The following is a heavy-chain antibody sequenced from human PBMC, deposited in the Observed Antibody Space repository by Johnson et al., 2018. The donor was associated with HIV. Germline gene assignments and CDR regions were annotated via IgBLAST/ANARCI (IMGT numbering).Heavy chain of an antibody. V-gene: IGHV3-30*04. J-gene: IGHJ3*02. D-gene: IGHD3-3*01. CDR3: ARVRIWRENAFDI. CDR2: IGNDGNDK. Sequence: QMLLVESGGGVVQPGRSLRLSCAASGFTFRSYAMHWVRQAPGKGLEWVAAIGNDGNDKDYADSVKGRFTISRDNSRNTLYLHLNSLRAVDTAVYYCARVRIWRENAFDIWGQGTMVTVSS. CDR1: GFTFRSYA.